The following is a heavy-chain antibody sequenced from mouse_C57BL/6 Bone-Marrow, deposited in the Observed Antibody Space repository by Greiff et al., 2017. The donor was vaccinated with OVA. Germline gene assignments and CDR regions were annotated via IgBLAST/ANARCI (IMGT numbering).Heavy chain of an antibody. CDR1: GFTFSDYY. V-gene: IGHV5-12*01. CDR2: ISNGGGST. Sequence: EVKLMESGGGLVQPGGSLKLSCAASGFTFSDYYMYWVRQTPEKRLEWVAYISNGGGSTYYPDTVKGRFTISRDNAKNTLYLQMSRLKSYDTAMYYCARPGFAYWGQGTLVTVSA. J-gene: IGHJ3*01. CDR3: ARPGFAY.